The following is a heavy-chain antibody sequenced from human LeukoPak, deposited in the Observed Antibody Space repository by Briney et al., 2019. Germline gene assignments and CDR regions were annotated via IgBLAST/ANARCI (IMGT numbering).Heavy chain of an antibody. D-gene: IGHD1-26*01. V-gene: IGHV4-59*08. J-gene: IGHJ4*02. CDR1: GGSSSSYY. CDR3: ARRASGSYPDYFDS. Sequence: PSETLSLTCTISGGSSSSYYWSWIRQPPRKGLEWIGYIHYSGSTNYNPSLKSRATISLDTSKNQVSLKLTSVTAADTAVYYCARRASGSYPDYFDSWGQGTLVTVSS. CDR2: IHYSGST.